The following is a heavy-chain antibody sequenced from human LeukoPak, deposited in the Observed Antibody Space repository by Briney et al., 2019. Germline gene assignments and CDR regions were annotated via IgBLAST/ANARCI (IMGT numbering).Heavy chain of an antibody. CDR1: GGTFSSYT. J-gene: IGHJ4*02. CDR3: ASGVGIAAAGPTNDY. V-gene: IGHV1-69*02. CDR2: IIPILGIA. D-gene: IGHD6-13*01. Sequence: GSSVKVSCKASGGTFSSYTISWVRQAPGQGLEWMGRIIPILGIANYAQKFQGRVTITADKSTSTAYMELSSLRSEETAVYYCASGVGIAAAGPTNDYWGQGTLVTVSS.